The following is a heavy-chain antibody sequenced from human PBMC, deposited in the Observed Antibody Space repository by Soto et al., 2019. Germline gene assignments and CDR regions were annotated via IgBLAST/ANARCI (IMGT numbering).Heavy chain of an antibody. CDR2: TYQSGSA. V-gene: IGHV4-30-2*06. CDR1: GGSITSGGYS. J-gene: IGHJ6*02. Sequence: SETLSLTCTVSGGSITSGGYSWTWIRQSPGKGLEWIGYTYQSGSAYYNPSLKSRVTISVDRSRNQFSLNLTSVTAADTAVYYCARDYYGMDVWGQGTTVTVSS. CDR3: ARDYYGMDV.